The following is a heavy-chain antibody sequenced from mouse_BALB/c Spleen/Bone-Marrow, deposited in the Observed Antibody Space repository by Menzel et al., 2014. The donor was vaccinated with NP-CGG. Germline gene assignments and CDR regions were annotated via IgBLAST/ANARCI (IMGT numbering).Heavy chain of an antibody. CDR3: ARYGAYYYAIDY. CDR1: GYSFTGYY. D-gene: IGHD1-1*01. V-gene: IGHV1-26*01. J-gene: IGHJ4*01. CDR2: VNPNNGGT. Sequence: VQLQQSGPDLVKPGASAKISCKASGYSFTGYYMHWVKQSHGKGLEWIGRVNPNNGGTSYNQRFKDKAILTVDKSSSTAYMEIRSLTSEDSAGCFCARYGAYYYAIDYWGQGTPVTGSS.